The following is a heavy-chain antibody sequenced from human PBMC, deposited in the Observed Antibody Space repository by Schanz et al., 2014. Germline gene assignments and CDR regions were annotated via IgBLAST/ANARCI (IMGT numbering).Heavy chain of an antibody. CDR3: AKDGRLPYYGTGSDFDY. CDR1: GFTFSIYG. J-gene: IGHJ4*02. D-gene: IGHD3-22*01. V-gene: IGHV3-23*01. Sequence: VQLLESGGGLVQPGGSLRLSCAASGFTFSIYGMSWVRQAPGKGLEWVSRMIGSGSSVFYADSVKGRFTISRDNLKNTVYLQMNSLRAGDTAVYYCAKDGRLPYYGTGSDFDYWGQGTLVDVSS. CDR2: MIGSGSSV.